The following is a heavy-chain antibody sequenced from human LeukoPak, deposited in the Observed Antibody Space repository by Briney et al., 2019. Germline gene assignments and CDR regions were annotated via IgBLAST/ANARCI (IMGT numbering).Heavy chain of an antibody. V-gene: IGHV3-30-3*01. CDR1: GFTFSSYA. CDR2: ISYDGSNK. D-gene: IGHD3-22*01. Sequence: GGSLRLPCAASGFTFSSYAMHWVRQAPGKGLEWVAVISYDGSNKYYADSVKGRFTISRDNSKNTLYLQMNSLRAEDTAVYYCARDADDSSGYSYLGYWGQGTLVTVSS. CDR3: ARDADDSSGYSYLGY. J-gene: IGHJ4*02.